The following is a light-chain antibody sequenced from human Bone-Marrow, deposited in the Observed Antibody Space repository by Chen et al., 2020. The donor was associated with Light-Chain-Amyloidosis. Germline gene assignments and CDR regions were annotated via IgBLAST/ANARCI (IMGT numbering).Light chain of an antibody. Sequence: SVLPPPPSPSGTPGPWITISCFVASSNIGINYVYWYQQFPGAAPNLLIHRNHQRPSGVPDLFSASKSGTSAFLAISGLRSEDEADYYCAAWDGSLSGYVFGTGTKVIVL. V-gene: IGLV1-47*01. CDR2: RNH. CDR3: AAWDGSLSGYV. CDR1: SSNIGINY. J-gene: IGLJ1*01.